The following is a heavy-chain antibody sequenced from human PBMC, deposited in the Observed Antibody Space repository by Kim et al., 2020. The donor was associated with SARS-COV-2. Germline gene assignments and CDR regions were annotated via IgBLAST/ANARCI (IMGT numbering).Heavy chain of an antibody. CDR1: GFTVGDYA. D-gene: IGHD6-13*01. CDR3: TRDEAAADPADY. J-gene: IGHJ4*02. Sequence: GGSLRLSCTASGFTVGDYAMSWFRQAPGKGLEWVGFIRSKAYGGTTEYAASVKGRFTISRDDSKSIAYLQMNSLKTEDTAVYYCTRDEAAADPADYWGQGTLVTVSS. V-gene: IGHV3-49*03. CDR2: IRSKAYGGTT.